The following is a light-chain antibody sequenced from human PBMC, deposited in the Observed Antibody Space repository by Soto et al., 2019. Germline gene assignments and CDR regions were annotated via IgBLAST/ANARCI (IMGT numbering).Light chain of an antibody. CDR1: QSVSSSY. J-gene: IGKJ1*01. Sequence: EIVLTQSPGTLSLSPGERATLSCRASQSVSSSYLAWYQQKPGQAPRLLIYGASSRATGIPDRFSGSGSGKDFTLNISRLEPEDFAVYYGQQYGSSPTFGQGTKVEIK. CDR3: QQYGSSPT. CDR2: GAS. V-gene: IGKV3-20*01.